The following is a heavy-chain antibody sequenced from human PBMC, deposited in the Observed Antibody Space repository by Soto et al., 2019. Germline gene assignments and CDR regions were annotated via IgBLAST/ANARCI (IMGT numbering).Heavy chain of an antibody. CDR3: ARHRPYFGTGSYFYGMDV. V-gene: IGHV1-69*01. CDR1: GGTFSSHA. CDR2: IVPYIKTA. Sequence: QVQLVQSGAEVKRPGSSVKVSCKASGGTFSSHAISWVRQAPGQGLEWMGGIVPYIKTANYAQKFQGRVTISADESMSTAYMVVSSLTSEDTAIYYCARHRPYFGTGSYFYGMDVWGQGTTVTVSS. J-gene: IGHJ6*02. D-gene: IGHD3-10*01.